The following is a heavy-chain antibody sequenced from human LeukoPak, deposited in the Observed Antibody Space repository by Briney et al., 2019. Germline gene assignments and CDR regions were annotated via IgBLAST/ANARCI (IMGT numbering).Heavy chain of an antibody. CDR2: ISGSGGST. CDR3: AKGIAAAEGFDY. CDR1: GFTFSSYA. V-gene: IGHV3-23*01. D-gene: IGHD6-13*01. J-gene: IGHJ4*02. Sequence: GGSLRLSCAASGFTFSSYAMSWVRQAPGKGLEWVSAISGSGGSTYYADSVKGRYTISRDNSKNTLYLQMNSLRAEDTAVYYCAKGIAAAEGFDYWGQGTLVTVSS.